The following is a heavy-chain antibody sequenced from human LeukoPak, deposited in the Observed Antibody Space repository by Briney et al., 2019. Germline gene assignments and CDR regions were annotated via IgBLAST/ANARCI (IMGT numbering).Heavy chain of an antibody. Sequence: ASVKVSCKASGGTFSSYAISWVRQAPGQGLEWMGRIIPIFGTANYAQKFQGRVTITTDESTSTAYMELSSLRSEDTAGYYCASTCTNGVCPNFDYWGQGTLVTVSS. CDR3: ASTCTNGVCPNFDY. V-gene: IGHV1-69*05. D-gene: IGHD2-8*01. J-gene: IGHJ4*02. CDR1: GGTFSSYA. CDR2: IIPIFGTA.